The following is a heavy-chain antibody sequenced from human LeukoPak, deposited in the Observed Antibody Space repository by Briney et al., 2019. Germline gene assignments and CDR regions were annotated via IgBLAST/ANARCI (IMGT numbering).Heavy chain of an antibody. CDR1: GFTSKTYN. Sequence: GGSLRLSCVASGFTSKTYNMNWVREAPGKGLEWVSSITSIISYIYYADSVKGRLTISRDNAKSSLYLQMNSLRDEDAAVYYCARDPYSGNYGDYYYYYMDVWGKGNTVTISS. V-gene: IGHV3-21*01. D-gene: IGHD1-26*01. J-gene: IGHJ6*03. CDR3: ARDPYSGNYGDYYYYYMDV. CDR2: ITSIISYI.